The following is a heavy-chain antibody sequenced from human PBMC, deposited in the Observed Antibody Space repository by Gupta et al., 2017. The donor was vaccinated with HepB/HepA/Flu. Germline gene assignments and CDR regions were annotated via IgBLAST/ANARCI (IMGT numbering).Heavy chain of an antibody. V-gene: IGHV3-9*01. J-gene: IGHJ4*02. Sequence: EVQLVESGGGLVQPGRSLRLSCAASGFTFDDYAMHWVRQAPGKGLEWVSGISWNSGSIGYADSVKGRFTISRDNAKNALYLQMNSLRAEDTALYYCAKDARYGSGSYYDYWGQGTLVTVSS. D-gene: IGHD3-10*01. CDR2: ISWNSGSI. CDR3: AKDARYGSGSYYDY. CDR1: GFTFDDYA.